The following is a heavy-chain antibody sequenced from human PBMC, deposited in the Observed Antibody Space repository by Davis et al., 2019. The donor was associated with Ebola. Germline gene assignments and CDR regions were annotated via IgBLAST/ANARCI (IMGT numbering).Heavy chain of an antibody. CDR2: IYPGDSDT. CDR3: ARLPISPVSSGWYWNY. Sequence: GESLKISCKGSGYSFTSYWIGWVRQMPGKGLEWMGIIYPGDSDTRYSPSFQGQVTISADKSISTAYLQWSSLKASDTAMYYCARLPISPVSSGWYWNYWGQGTLVTVSS. V-gene: IGHV5-51*01. D-gene: IGHD6-19*01. CDR1: GYSFTSYW. J-gene: IGHJ4*02.